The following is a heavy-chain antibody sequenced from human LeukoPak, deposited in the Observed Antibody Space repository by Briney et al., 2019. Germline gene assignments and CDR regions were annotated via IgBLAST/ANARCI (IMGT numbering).Heavy chain of an antibody. CDR1: GFTFSDSV. J-gene: IGHJ4*01. V-gene: IGHV3-73*01. CDR3: TSPAHDFDIWSGYYSL. D-gene: IGHD3-3*01. Sequence: GESLRLSCYVSGFTFSDSVIHWVRHAAGKGLEWVGRIRSKTKSGETAYAASVKGRFTISRDDSKDTAYLQMNSLKPEDTAVYYCTSPAHDFDIWSGYYSLWGHGTQVTVSS. CDR2: IRSKTKSGET.